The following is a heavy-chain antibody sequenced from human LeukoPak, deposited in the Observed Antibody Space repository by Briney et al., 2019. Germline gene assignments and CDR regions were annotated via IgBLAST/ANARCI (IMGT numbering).Heavy chain of an antibody. D-gene: IGHD3-3*01. CDR3: ARERGGPYDFWSGYKY. CDR1: GGSFSGYY. J-gene: IGHJ4*02. V-gene: IGHV4-34*01. Sequence: SETLSLTCAVYGGSFSGYYWSWIRQPPGKGLEWIGEINHSGSTNYNPSLKSRVTISVDTSKNQLSLKLSSVTAADTAVYYCARERGGPYDFWSGYKYWGQGTLVTVSS. CDR2: INHSGST.